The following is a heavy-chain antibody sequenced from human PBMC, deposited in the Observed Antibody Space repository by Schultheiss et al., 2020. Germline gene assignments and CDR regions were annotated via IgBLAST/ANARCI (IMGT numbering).Heavy chain of an antibody. D-gene: IGHD6-13*01. CDR3: ARGPGTFDY. V-gene: IGHV4-59*01. CDR1: GDSITSYY. Sequence: SETLSLTCSVSGDSITSYYWSWIRQPPGKGLEWIGYIYYSGSTNYNPSLKSRVTISVDTSKNQFSLKLSSVTAADTAVYYCARGPGTFDYWGQGTLVTVSS. J-gene: IGHJ4*02. CDR2: IYYSGST.